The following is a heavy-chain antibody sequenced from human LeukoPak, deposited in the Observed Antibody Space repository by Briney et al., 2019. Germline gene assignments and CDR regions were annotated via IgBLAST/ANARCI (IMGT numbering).Heavy chain of an antibody. J-gene: IGHJ6*02. CDR2: ISYDGSNK. V-gene: IGHV3-30*18. CDR3: AKDGSYGDNHYYYGMDV. Sequence: GGSLRLSCAASEFTFSSYGMHWVRQAPGKGLEWVAVISYDGSNKYYADSVKGRFTISRNNSKNTLYLQMNSLRAEDTAVYYCAKDGSYGDNHYYYGMDVWGQGTTVTVSS. CDR1: EFTFSSYG. D-gene: IGHD4-17*01.